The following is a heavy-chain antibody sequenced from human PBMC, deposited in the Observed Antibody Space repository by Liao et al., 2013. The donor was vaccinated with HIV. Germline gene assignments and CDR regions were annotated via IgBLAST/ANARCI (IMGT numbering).Heavy chain of an antibody. V-gene: IGHV4-34*02. Sequence: QVQLQQWGAGLLKPSETLSLTCAVYGGSFSDHYWSWIRQSPGKGLEWIGEINHRGSTKFNPSLKGRVTISVDTSKNQFSLKVTSVTAADTAVYYCATSLATPSTPRDDYWAEGPYSPSPQ. D-gene: IGHD2-15*01. CDR2: INHRGST. CDR3: ATSLATPSTPRDDY. J-gene: IGHJ4*03. CDR1: GGSFSDHY.